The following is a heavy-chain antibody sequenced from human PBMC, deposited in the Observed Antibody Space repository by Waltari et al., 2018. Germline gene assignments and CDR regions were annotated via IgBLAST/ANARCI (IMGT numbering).Heavy chain of an antibody. CDR3: ARSEWLEYYYGMDV. D-gene: IGHD3-3*01. V-gene: IGHV3-30*01. CDR1: GFPFSTYA. Sequence: QVQLVWSGGGVVQPGRSLRLSWSASGFPFSTYAMHWVRQAPGKGLEWVAVISYDGSNKYYADSVKGRFTISRDNSKNTLYLQMNSLRAEDTAVYYCARSEWLEYYYGMDVWGQGTAVTVSS. J-gene: IGHJ6*02. CDR2: ISYDGSNK.